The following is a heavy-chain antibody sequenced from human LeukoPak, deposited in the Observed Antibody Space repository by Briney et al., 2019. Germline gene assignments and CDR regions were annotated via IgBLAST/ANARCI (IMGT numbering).Heavy chain of an antibody. CDR3: AREPRGIVGANHNWFDP. J-gene: IGHJ5*02. CDR1: GGSISSYY. V-gene: IGHV4-4*07. D-gene: IGHD1-26*01. Sequence: PSETLSLTCTVSGGSISSYYWSWIRQPPGKGLECIERIYASGSTNYNPSLKSRVTMSVDTSKSQFSLKLISVTAADTAVYYCAREPRGIVGANHNWFDPWGQGTLVTVSS. CDR2: IYASGST.